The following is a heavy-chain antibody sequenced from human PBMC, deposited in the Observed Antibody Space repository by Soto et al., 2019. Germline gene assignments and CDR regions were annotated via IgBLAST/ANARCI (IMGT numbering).Heavy chain of an antibody. Sequence: QLQLQESGSGLVKPSQTLSLTCAVSGGSISSGGYSWSWIRQPPGKGLEWMGFIYHSGSTYYNPCFKSRVTTSVYRSRTQFSLQLSSVTAADTAVYSCARVPGPWGQGTLVTVSS. J-gene: IGHJ5*02. CDR3: ARVPGP. CDR2: IYHSGST. V-gene: IGHV4-30-2*01. CDR1: GGSISSGGYS.